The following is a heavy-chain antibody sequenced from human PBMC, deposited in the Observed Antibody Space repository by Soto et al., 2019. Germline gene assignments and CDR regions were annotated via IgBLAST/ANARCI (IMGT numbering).Heavy chain of an antibody. D-gene: IGHD1-26*01. V-gene: IGHV3-23*01. CDR1: GFTFSSYA. CDR3: AKDGASGSYPPYYYFGMDV. CDR2: ISGSGGNA. Sequence: GGSLRLSCAACGFTFSSYAMSWVRQAPGKXLEWVSTISGSGGNAYYADSVKGRFSISRDNSKNTLRLQMNSLRADDTAVYYCAKDGASGSYPPYYYFGMDVWGQGTTVTVSS. J-gene: IGHJ6*02.